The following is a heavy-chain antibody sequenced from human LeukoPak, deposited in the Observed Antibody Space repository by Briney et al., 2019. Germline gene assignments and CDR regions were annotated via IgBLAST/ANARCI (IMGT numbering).Heavy chain of an antibody. V-gene: IGHV3-23*01. Sequence: GGSLRLSCAASGFTFSNHGMNWVRQAPGKGLEWVSGISPSGDITYYADSVKGRFTISRDNSKYTLYLEVISLTAEDTAVYYCAKDDAWLRFGEWSQGTLVTVSS. CDR1: GFTFSNHG. CDR2: ISPSGDIT. CDR3: AKDDAWLRFGE. D-gene: IGHD3-10*01. J-gene: IGHJ4*02.